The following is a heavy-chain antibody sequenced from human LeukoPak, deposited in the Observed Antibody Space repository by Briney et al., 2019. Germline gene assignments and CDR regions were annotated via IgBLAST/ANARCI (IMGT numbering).Heavy chain of an antibody. Sequence: GRSLRLSCAASGFTFSRYEMNWVRQAPGKGLEWVSYISSSGSTIYYADSVKGRFTISRDNAKNSLYLQMNSLRAEDTAVYYCARDAGFGAYVDYWGQGTLVTVSS. V-gene: IGHV3-48*03. CDR1: GFTFSRYE. CDR3: ARDAGFGAYVDY. D-gene: IGHD3-16*01. CDR2: ISSSGSTI. J-gene: IGHJ4*02.